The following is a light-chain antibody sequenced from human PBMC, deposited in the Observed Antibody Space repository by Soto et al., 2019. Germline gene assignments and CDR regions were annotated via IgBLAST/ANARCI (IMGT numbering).Light chain of an antibody. CDR3: QQYGSSCT. V-gene: IGKV3-20*01. J-gene: IGKJ1*01. Sequence: EIVLTQSPATLSLSPGERATLSCRASQSVSSYLAWYQQKPGQAPRLLIYGAYPRAAGVPARFSGSGSGTEFTLTISRLEPEDFAVYYCQQYGSSCTFGQGTKVDI. CDR1: QSVSSY. CDR2: GAY.